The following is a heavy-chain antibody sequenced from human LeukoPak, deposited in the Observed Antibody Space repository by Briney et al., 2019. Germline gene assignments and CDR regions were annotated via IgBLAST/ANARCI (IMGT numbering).Heavy chain of an antibody. CDR3: ARDLGVPAATNWFDP. J-gene: IGHJ5*02. V-gene: IGHV4-59*12. CDR2: IYYGGST. D-gene: IGHD2-2*01. Sequence: SETLSLTCTVSGGSISSYYWSWIRQPPGKGLEWIGYIYYGGSTNYNPSLKSRVTISVDTSKNQFSLKLSSVTAADTAVYYCARDLGVPAATNWFDPWGQGTLVTVSS. CDR1: GGSISSYY.